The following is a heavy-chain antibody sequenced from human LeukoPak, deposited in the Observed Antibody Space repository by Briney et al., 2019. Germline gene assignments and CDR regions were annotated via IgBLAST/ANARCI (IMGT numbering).Heavy chain of an antibody. D-gene: IGHD6-19*01. Sequence: SQTLSLTCTVSGGSISSGSYYWSWIRQPAGKGLEWIGRIYTSGSTNYNPSLKSRVTISVDTSKNQFSLKLSSVTAADTAVYYCARGSSGYLYWGQGTLVTVSS. J-gene: IGHJ4*02. CDR3: ARGSSGYLY. CDR1: GGSISSGSYY. V-gene: IGHV4-61*02. CDR2: IYTSGST.